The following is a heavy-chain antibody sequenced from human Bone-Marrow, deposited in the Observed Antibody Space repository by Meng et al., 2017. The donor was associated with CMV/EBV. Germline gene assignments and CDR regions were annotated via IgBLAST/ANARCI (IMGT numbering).Heavy chain of an antibody. J-gene: IGHJ4*02. CDR2: IRYDGSDK. D-gene: IGHD3-10*01. Sequence: GESLKLPCAASGFTFSAYGMHWVRQAPGKGLEWVSFIRYDGSDKFYADSVKGRFTISRDNPKNTLYLQMNSLRAEDTAVYYCARGGGPDYWGEGTLVTVSS. CDR1: GFTFSAYG. V-gene: IGHV3-30*02. CDR3: ARGGGPDY.